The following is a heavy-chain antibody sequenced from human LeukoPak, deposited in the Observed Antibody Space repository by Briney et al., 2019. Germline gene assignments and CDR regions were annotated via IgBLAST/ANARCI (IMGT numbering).Heavy chain of an antibody. CDR1: GGSISSSSSY. CDR3: ARRDGGYSYGTNYYGMDV. J-gene: IGHJ6*02. Sequence: PSETLSLTCTVSGGSISSSSSYWGWIRQPPGKGLEWIGSIYYSGSTYYNPSLKGRVTISVDTSKNQFSLKLSSVTAADTAVYYCARRDGGYSYGTNYYGMDVWGQGTTVTVSS. D-gene: IGHD5-18*01. CDR2: IYYSGST. V-gene: IGHV4-39*01.